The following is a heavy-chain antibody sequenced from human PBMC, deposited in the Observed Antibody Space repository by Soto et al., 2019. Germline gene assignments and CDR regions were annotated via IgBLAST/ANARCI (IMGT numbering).Heavy chain of an antibody. Sequence: ASVKVSCKASGGTFSSYAISWVRQAPGQGLEWMGGIIPIFGTANYAQKFQGRVTITADESTSTAYMELSSLRSEDTAVYYCARDLIPPWSGRLVPLGYYYYGMDVWGQGTTVTVSS. J-gene: IGHJ6*02. CDR2: IIPIFGTA. CDR3: ARDLIPPWSGRLVPLGYYYYGMDV. V-gene: IGHV1-69*13. CDR1: GGTFSSYA. D-gene: IGHD3-3*01.